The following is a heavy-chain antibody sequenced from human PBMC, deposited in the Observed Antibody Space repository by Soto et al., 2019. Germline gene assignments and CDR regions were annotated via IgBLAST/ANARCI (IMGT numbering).Heavy chain of an antibody. CDR1: GFTFRNNV. J-gene: IGHJ4*02. Sequence: EVQLLESGGGLAQPGGSLRLSCAASGFTFRNNVLSWVRQAPGKGLDWVSGITGSGRDTYYADSVKGRFTISRDNSKNMVFLQMNSLRAEDTALYCCAKNGLDNSPSAIDSWGPGTLVTVSS. CDR3: AKNGLDNSPSAIDS. CDR2: ITGSGRDT. V-gene: IGHV3-23*01. D-gene: IGHD2-8*01.